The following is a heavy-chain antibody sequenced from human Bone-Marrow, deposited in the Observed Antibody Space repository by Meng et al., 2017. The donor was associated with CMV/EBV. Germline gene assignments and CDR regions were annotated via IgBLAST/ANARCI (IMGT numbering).Heavy chain of an antibody. V-gene: IGHV4-59*01. J-gene: IGHJ5*02. CDR2: IYYSGST. CDR3: ARDSVPPVHAEGLDT. CDR1: GGSISSYY. Sequence: SETLSLTCTVSGGSISSYYWSWIRQPPGKGLEWIGYIYYSGSTNYNPSLKSRVTISVDTSKNQFSLKLSSVTAADTAVFYCARDSVPPVHAEGLDTWGQGTLVTVSS. D-gene: IGHD2-8*01.